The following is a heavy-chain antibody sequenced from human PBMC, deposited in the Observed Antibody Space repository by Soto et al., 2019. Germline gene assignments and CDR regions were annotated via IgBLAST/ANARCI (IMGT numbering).Heavy chain of an antibody. CDR1: GDSVSSNSAA. CDR2: TYYRSKWYN. D-gene: IGHD2-2*01. Sequence: SQTLSLTGAISGDSVSSNSAAWNWIRQSPSRGLEWLGRTYYRSKWYNDYAVSVKSRITINPDTSKNQFSLQLNSVTPEDTAVYYCAREGYCSSTSCRRSNWFDPWGQGTLVTVSS. J-gene: IGHJ5*02. V-gene: IGHV6-1*01. CDR3: AREGYCSSTSCRRSNWFDP.